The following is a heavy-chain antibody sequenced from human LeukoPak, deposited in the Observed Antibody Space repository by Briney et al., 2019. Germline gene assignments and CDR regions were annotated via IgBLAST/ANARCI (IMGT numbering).Heavy chain of an antibody. CDR2: IYTSGST. J-gene: IGHJ5*02. CDR1: GGSISSGSYY. V-gene: IGHV4-61*02. D-gene: IGHD6-13*01. Sequence: SETLSLTCTVSGGSISSGSYYWSWIRQPAGKGLEWIGRIYTSGSTNYNPSLKSRVTISVDTSKNQFSLKLSSVTAADTAVYYCARERIAAAGTFPTGFDPWGQGTLVTVPS. CDR3: ARERIAAAGTFPTGFDP.